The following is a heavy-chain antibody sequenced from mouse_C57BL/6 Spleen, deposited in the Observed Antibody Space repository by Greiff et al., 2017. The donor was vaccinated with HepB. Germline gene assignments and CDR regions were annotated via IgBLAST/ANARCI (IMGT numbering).Heavy chain of an antibody. CDR3: ARKGINYYGSSYDYAMDY. J-gene: IGHJ4*01. CDR2: IYPSDSET. Sequence: VQLQQPGAELVRPGSSVKLSCKASGYTFTSYWMDWVKQRPGQGLEWIGNIYPSDSETHYNQKFKDKATLTVDKSSSTAYMQLSSLTSEDSAVYYCARKGINYYGSSYDYAMDYWGQGTSVTVSS. V-gene: IGHV1-61*01. CDR1: GYTFTSYW. D-gene: IGHD1-1*01.